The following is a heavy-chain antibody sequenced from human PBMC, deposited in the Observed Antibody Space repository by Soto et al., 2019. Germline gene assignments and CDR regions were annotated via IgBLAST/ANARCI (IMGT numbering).Heavy chain of an antibody. CDR3: ARDYDFWSGYFRHQVLDY. Sequence: SETLSLTCTVSGGSISSGGYYWSWIRQHPGKGLERIGYIYYSGSTYYNPSLKSRVTISVDTSKNQFSLKLSSVTAADTAVYYCARDYDFWSGYFRHQVLDYWGQGTLVTSPQ. J-gene: IGHJ4*02. D-gene: IGHD3-3*01. CDR1: GGSISSGGYY. V-gene: IGHV4-31*03. CDR2: IYYSGST.